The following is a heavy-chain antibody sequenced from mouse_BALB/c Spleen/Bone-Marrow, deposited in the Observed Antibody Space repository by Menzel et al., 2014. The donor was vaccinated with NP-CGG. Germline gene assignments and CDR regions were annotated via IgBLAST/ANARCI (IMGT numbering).Heavy chain of an antibody. CDR3: ARLEYYAMDY. V-gene: IGHV14-3*02. Sequence: EVQLQQSGAELVKPGASVKLSCTASGFNIKDTYMHWVEQRPEQGLEWIGRIDPANGNTKYDPKFQGKATITADTSSSTAFQQRSSLTSEDAAFYYCARLEYYAMDYLGQGTSVTVSS. J-gene: IGHJ4*01. CDR1: GFNIKDTY. CDR2: IDPANGNT.